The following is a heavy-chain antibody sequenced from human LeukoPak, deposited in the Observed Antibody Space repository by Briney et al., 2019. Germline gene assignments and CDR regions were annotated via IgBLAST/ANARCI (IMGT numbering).Heavy chain of an antibody. CDR3: AKGDSTTLLRPYYFDY. D-gene: IGHD3-10*01. CDR2: ISGSGGST. Sequence: GGSLRLSCAASGFTFSSYAMSWVRQAPGKGLEWVSDISGSGGSTYYADSVKGRFIISRDNSKNTLYLQMNSLRAEDTAVYYCAKGDSTTLLRPYYFDYWGQGTLVTVSS. V-gene: IGHV3-23*01. J-gene: IGHJ4*02. CDR1: GFTFSSYA.